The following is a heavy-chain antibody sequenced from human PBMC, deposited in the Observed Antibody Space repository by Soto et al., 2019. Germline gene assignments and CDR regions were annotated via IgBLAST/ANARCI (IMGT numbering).Heavy chain of an antibody. CDR3: ARTTWELGVRFDY. CDR2: ISYEGSNT. J-gene: IGHJ4*02. CDR1: GFTFDTYG. D-gene: IGHD1-26*01. Sequence: QVHLVESGGGVVQPGKSLRLSCVASGFTFDTYGIHWVRQAPGKGLQWVALISYEGSNTYYADSVRGRFTISRDNSKNSLDLQMDGLRGDDTGVYYCARTTWELGVRFDYWGQGALVTVSS. V-gene: IGHV3-30-3*01.